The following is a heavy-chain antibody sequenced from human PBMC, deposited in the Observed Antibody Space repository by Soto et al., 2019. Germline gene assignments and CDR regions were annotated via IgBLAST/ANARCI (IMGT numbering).Heavy chain of an antibody. Sequence: GGSLRLSCAASGFTFSSYALHWVRQAPGQGLEWVAVIRYDGSNERYAESVRGRFTISRDNSKNTLYVQMNSLRVEDTAVYFCARGTGSGSFLIDYWGQGTLVTVSS. J-gene: IGHJ4*02. D-gene: IGHD3-10*01. CDR2: IRYDGSNE. CDR3: ARGTGSGSFLIDY. V-gene: IGHV3-30*02. CDR1: GFTFSSYA.